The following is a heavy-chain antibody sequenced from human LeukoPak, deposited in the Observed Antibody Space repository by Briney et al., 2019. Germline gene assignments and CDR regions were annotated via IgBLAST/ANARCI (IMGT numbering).Heavy chain of an antibody. D-gene: IGHD4-23*01. CDR1: GFTVSGNY. CDR2: IYSGGTT. J-gene: IGHJ4*02. CDR3: ARRAGGYSHPYDY. Sequence: GGSLRLSCAVSGFTVSGNYMSWVSQAPGKGLEWVSLIYSGGTTYHADSVKGRFTISRDNSKNTLYLQMNSLRAEDTAVYYCARRAGGYSHPYDYWGQGTLVTVSS. V-gene: IGHV3-53*01.